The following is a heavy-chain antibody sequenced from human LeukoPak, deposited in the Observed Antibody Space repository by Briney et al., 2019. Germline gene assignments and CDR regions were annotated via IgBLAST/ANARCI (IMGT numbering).Heavy chain of an antibody. CDR1: GGSINSGSYY. CDR2: TYYSGNT. Sequence: SETLSLTCTVSGGSINSGSYYWGWIRQPPEKGLEWIGTTYYSGNTYYNSSLKSRATISVDTSKNQFSLKLNSVTAADTAVYYCAGLSSYDILTGYYRPYYFHYWGQGTLVTVSS. V-gene: IGHV4-39*01. J-gene: IGHJ4*02. CDR3: AGLSSYDILTGYYRPYYFHY. D-gene: IGHD3-9*01.